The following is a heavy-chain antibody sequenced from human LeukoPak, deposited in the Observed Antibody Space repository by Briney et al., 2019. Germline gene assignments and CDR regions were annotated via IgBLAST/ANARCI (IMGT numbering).Heavy chain of an antibody. CDR2: IYYSGST. V-gene: IGHV4-31*03. D-gene: IGHD2-2*02. J-gene: IGHJ4*02. Sequence: SQTLSLTCTVSGGSISSGGYYWSWIRQHPGKGLEWIGYIYYSGSTYYNPSLKSRATISVDTSKNQFSLKLSSVTAADTAVYYCARYCSSTSCYTGTFDYWGQGTLVTVSS. CDR3: ARYCSSTSCYTGTFDY. CDR1: GGSISSGGYY.